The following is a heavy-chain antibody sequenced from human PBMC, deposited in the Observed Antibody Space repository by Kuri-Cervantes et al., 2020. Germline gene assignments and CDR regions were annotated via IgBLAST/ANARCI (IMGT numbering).Heavy chain of an antibody. CDR2: IYYSGST. D-gene: IGHD4-23*01. J-gene: IGHJ4*02. CDR1: GGSISSGDYY. V-gene: IGHV4-30-4*01. Sequence: LRLSCTVSGGSISSGDYYWSWIRQPPGKGLEWIGYIYYSGSTYYNPSLKSRVTISVDTSKNQFSLKLSTVTAADPAVYYCAREGDGGNSFDYWGQGTLVTVSS. CDR3: AREGDGGNSFDY.